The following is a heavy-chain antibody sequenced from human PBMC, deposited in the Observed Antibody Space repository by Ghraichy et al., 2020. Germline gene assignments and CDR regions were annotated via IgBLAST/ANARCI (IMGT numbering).Heavy chain of an antibody. D-gene: IGHD2-21*01. CDR1: EFSFTYSA. V-gene: IGHV3-23*01. CDR2: ISYNVDKK. Sequence: GGSLRLSCVASEFSFTYSAMTWVRQPPGKRLEWVSTISYNVDKKYYADSVKGRFAISRDTSKNMVFLQMNSLRGEDTAIYYCARLRAFIDYWGRGTLVTVSS. CDR3: ARLRAFIDY. J-gene: IGHJ4*02.